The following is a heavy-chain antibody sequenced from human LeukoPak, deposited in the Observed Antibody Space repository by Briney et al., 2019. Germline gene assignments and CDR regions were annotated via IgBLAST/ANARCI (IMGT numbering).Heavy chain of an antibody. CDR1: GYTFTSYY. CDR2: MNPNSGNT. V-gene: IGHV1-8*02. D-gene: IGHD6-19*01. J-gene: IGHJ3*02. Sequence: ASVKVSCKASGYTFTSYYMHWVRQAPGQGLEWMGWMNPNSGNTGYAQKFQGRVTMTRNTSISTAYMELSSLRSEDTAVYYCARSHSSGGDAFDIWGQGTMVTVSS. CDR3: ARSHSSGGDAFDI.